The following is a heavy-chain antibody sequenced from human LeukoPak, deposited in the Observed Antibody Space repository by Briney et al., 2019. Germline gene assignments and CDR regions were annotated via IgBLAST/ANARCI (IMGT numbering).Heavy chain of an antibody. Sequence: PGGSLRLSCAASGFTFSGYSMNWVRQAPGKGLEWVAVIWYDGSNKYYADSVKSRFTISRDSSKNTLYLQMNGLRAEDTAVYYCAKQGPPAVGIYDYWGQGTLVTVSS. CDR2: IWYDGSNK. D-gene: IGHD6-13*01. CDR3: AKQGPPAVGIYDY. J-gene: IGHJ4*02. V-gene: IGHV3-33*06. CDR1: GFTFSGYS.